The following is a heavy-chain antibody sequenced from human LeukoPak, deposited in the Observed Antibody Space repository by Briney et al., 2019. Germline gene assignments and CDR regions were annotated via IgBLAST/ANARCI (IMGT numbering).Heavy chain of an antibody. CDR1: GFTLGSYA. CDR2: ISSNGGST. J-gene: IGHJ4*02. Sequence: PGRSLRLSCAASGFTLGSYAMHWVRQAPGKGLEYVSAISSNGGSTYYANSAKGRFTISRDNSKNTLYLQMGSLRAEDMAVYYCARDRGWYYDSSGYSNYFDYWGQGTLVTVSS. CDR3: ARDRGWYYDSSGYSNYFDY. D-gene: IGHD3-22*01. V-gene: IGHV3-64*01.